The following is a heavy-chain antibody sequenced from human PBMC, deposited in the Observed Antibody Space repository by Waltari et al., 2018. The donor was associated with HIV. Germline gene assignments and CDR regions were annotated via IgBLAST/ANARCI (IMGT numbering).Heavy chain of an antibody. CDR3: ARMQRFYGSEQSRYFYFGMDV. Sequence: EVQLVESGGNLPRPGGSLRPSCVGSGLPGGDNSMSWVRQAPGKGPEWVSVLYSNGNTLYGGSVKGRFTIFRDNSKNTLYLQMNTLRVDDTAVYYCARMQRFYGSEQSRYFYFGMDVWGQGTTVTVSS. J-gene: IGHJ6*02. D-gene: IGHD3-16*02. CDR1: GLPGGDNS. CDR2: LYSNGNT. V-gene: IGHV3-53*01.